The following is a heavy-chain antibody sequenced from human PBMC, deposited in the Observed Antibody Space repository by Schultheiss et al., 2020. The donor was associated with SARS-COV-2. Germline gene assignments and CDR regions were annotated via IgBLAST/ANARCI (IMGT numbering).Heavy chain of an antibody. D-gene: IGHD3-9*01. Sequence: GGSLRLSCAASGFTFSSYAMHWVRQAPGKGLMWVSAISGSGGSTYYADSVKGRFTISRDNSKNTLYLQMSSLRAEDTAVYYCVRYASHTDRNMDYWFDPWGQGTLVTVSS. V-gene: IGHV3-64D*06. CDR1: GFTFSSYA. CDR2: ISGSGGST. J-gene: IGHJ5*02. CDR3: VRYASHTDRNMDYWFDP.